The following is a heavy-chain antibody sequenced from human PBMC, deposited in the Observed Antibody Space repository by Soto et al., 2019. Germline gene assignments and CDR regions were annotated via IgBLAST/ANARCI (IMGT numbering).Heavy chain of an antibody. J-gene: IGHJ4*02. V-gene: IGHV4-4*02. D-gene: IGHD5-12*01. CDR2: IYHSGST. CDR3: ATDSGYDSFNF. Sequence: SETLSLTCAVSGGSLSSSNWWSWVRQPPGKGLEWIGEIYHSGSTNYNPSLKSRVTISXXXSXXXXSLXLSXXTAXDTAVYYCATDSGYDSFNFWGQGTLDIVSS. CDR1: GGSLSSSNW.